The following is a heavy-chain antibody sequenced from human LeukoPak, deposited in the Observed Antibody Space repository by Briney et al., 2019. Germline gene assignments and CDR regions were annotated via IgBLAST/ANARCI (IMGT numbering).Heavy chain of an antibody. J-gene: IGHJ4*02. Sequence: GGSLRLSCAASGFTFSSYGMHWVRQAPGKGLEWVAVISYDGSNKYYADSVKGRFTISRDNSRNTLNLKMNSLRAEDTAVYYCAKPADGSGWYVYYFDYWGQGTLVTVSS. CDR3: AKPADGSGWYVYYFDY. D-gene: IGHD6-19*01. V-gene: IGHV3-30*18. CDR2: ISYDGSNK. CDR1: GFTFSSYG.